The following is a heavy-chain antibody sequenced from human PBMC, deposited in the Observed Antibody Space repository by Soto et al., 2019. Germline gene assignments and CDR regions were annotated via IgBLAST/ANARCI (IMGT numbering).Heavy chain of an antibody. Sequence: QVQLVQAGAEVKKPGASVKVSCKASGYTFTSYGINWVRQAPGQGLEWMGWISAYNGNTNHAQKFQGRVSMTTDSSSSTADLEVRGLSSDDAAVYYCARGGTIVRRATNGFDPWGKGTLVPVS. CDR3: ARGGTIVRRATNGFDP. CDR1: GYTFTSYG. V-gene: IGHV1-18*01. CDR2: ISAYNGNT. J-gene: IGHJ5*02. D-gene: IGHD3-10*01.